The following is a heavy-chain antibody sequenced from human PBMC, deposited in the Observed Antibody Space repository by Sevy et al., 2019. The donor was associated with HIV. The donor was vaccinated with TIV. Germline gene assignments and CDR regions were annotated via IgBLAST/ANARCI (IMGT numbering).Heavy chain of an antibody. Sequence: GGSLRLSCTASGFPFSSYAIHWIRQAPGKGLEWVAHIQSDGDNHIYGDSVKGRFTISRDNSKNTVYLQMNSVRVEDMAVYYCAKNPYDNNAFDIWGQGTMVTVSS. J-gene: IGHJ3*02. CDR2: IQSDGDNH. CDR1: GFPFSSYA. V-gene: IGHV3-30*02. D-gene: IGHD3-22*01. CDR3: AKNPYDNNAFDI.